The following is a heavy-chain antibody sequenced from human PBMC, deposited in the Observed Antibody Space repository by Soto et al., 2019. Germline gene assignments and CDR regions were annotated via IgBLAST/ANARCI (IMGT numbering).Heavy chain of an antibody. J-gene: IGHJ6*02. CDR3: AKATYSSSSFYYYYGMDV. D-gene: IGHD6-6*01. V-gene: IGHV3-23*01. Sequence: PXGSLRLSCAASGFTFSSYAMSWVRQAPGKGLDWVSAISGSGGSTYYADSVKGRFTISRDNSKNTLYLQMNSLRAEDTAVYYCAKATYSSSSFYYYYGMDVWGQGTTVTVSS. CDR1: GFTFSSYA. CDR2: ISGSGGST.